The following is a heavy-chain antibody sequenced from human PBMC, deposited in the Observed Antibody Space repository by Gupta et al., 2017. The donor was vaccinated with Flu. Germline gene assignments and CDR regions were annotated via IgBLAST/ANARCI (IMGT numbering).Heavy chain of an antibody. J-gene: IGHJ6*02. D-gene: IGHD1-26*01. CDR3: ARCGSYLSYYYYYGMDV. CDR1: GGSISSYY. CDR2: IYYSGST. V-gene: IGHV4-59*08. Sequence: QVQLQESGPGLVKPSETLSLTCPVSGGSISSYYWSWIRQPPGKGLEWIGYIYYSGSTNYNPSLKSRVTILVDTSKNQFSLKLSSVTAADTAVYYWARCGSYLSYYYYYGMDVWGQGTKGTVSS.